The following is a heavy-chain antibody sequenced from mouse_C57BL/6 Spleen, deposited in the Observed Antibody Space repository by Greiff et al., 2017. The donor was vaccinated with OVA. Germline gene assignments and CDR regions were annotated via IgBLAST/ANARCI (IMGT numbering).Heavy chain of an antibody. Sequence: VQLQQPGAELVKPGASVKLSCKASGYTFTSYWMHWVKQRPGQGLEWIGMIHPTSGSTNYNEKFKSKATLTVDKSSSTAYMQLSSLTSEDAAVYDSARRLQQGGYFDYWGQGTTLTVSS. CDR3: ARRLQQGGYFDY. D-gene: IGHD2-13*01. V-gene: IGHV1-64*01. CDR2: IHPTSGST. CDR1: GYTFTSYW. J-gene: IGHJ2*01.